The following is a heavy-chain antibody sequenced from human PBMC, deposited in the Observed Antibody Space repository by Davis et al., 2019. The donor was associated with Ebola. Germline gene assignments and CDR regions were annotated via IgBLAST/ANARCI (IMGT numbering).Heavy chain of an antibody. V-gene: IGHV3-30*04. D-gene: IGHD3-22*01. CDR2: ISYDGSNK. CDR1: GFTFSSYA. J-gene: IGHJ5*02. Sequence: GESLKISCAASGFTFSSYAMHWVRQAPGKGLEWVAVISYDGSNKYYADSVKGRFTISRDNSKNTLYLQMNSLRAEDTAVYYCARAMTTYGRWFDPWGQGTLVTVSS. CDR3: ARAMTTYGRWFDP.